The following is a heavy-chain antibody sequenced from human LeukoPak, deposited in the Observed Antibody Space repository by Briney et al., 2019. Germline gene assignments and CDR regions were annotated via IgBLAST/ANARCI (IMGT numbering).Heavy chain of an antibody. D-gene: IGHD6-19*01. CDR1: GGSISSYY. J-gene: IGHJ4*02. CDR2: FYTSESS. Sequence: PSETLSLTCTVSGGSISSYYWSWIRQPAGKGLEWIGRFYTSESSNYNPSLKSRVTMSVDTSNNQFSLKLSSVTAADTAVYYCARGLTVAGRGFFDYWGQGTLVTVSS. V-gene: IGHV4-4*07. CDR3: ARGLTVAGRGFFDY.